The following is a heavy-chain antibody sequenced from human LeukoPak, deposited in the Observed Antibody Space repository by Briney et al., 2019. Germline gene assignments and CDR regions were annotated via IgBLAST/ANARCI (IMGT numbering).Heavy chain of an antibody. D-gene: IGHD6-19*01. CDR1: GGSFSGYY. V-gene: IGHV4-34*01. Sequence: PSETLSLTCAVYGGSFSGYYWSWIRLPPGKGLEWIGEINHSGSTNYNPSLKSRVTISVDTSKNQFSLKLSSVTAADTAVYYCARGKRGSGWSRRNFYYYYMDVWGKGTTVTVSS. CDR2: INHSGST. CDR3: ARGKRGSGWSRRNFYYYYMDV. J-gene: IGHJ6*03.